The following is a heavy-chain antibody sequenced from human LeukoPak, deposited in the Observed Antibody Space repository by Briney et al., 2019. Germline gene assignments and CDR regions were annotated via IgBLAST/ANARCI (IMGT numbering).Heavy chain of an antibody. CDR2: IVSKTDGGAT. J-gene: IGHJ4*02. CDR3: TTGIRGD. Sequence: GGSLRLSCSASGLTVTNAWMNWVRQAPGEGLDWVGRIVSKTDGGATDYAAPVKGRFTISRDDSKNTLNLQMNSLKTEDTDVYYCTTGIRGDWGQGTLVTVSS. V-gene: IGHV3-15*07. D-gene: IGHD3-10*01. CDR1: GLTVTNAW.